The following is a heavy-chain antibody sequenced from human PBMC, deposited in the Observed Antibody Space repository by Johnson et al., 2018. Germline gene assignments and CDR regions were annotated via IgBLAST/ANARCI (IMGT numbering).Heavy chain of an antibody. CDR1: GFTFTGYY. D-gene: IGHD2-8*01. Sequence: QVQLVQSGAEVKKPGASVKVSCKASGFTFTGYYMHWVRQAPGQGLEWMGCINPNTGGTTYAQKFQGRVTLTRDTSISTAYMEVNRLMSDDTAVYSCATLPCVSDYYHSGMDVGGQGPTVTVSS. V-gene: IGHV1-2*02. CDR2: INPNTGGT. J-gene: IGHJ6*02. CDR3: ATLPCVSDYYHSGMDV.